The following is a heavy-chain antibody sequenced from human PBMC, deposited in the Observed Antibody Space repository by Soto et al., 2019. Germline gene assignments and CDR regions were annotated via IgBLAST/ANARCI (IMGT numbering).Heavy chain of an antibody. D-gene: IGHD5-12*01. CDR3: ARGWLRSPEDY. V-gene: IGHV1-2*02. CDR1: GYTFTGYY. Sequence: QVQLVQSGAEGKKPGASVKVSCKASGYTFTGYYMHWVRQAPGQGIEWMGWSNTNSDGTNYAQKFQGRVIMNRDTSISTAYMELSRMRSDDTAVYYCARGWLRSPEDYWGQGTLVTVSS. CDR2: SNTNSDGT. J-gene: IGHJ4*02.